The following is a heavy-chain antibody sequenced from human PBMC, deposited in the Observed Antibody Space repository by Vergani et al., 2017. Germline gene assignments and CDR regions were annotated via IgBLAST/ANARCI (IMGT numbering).Heavy chain of an antibody. Sequence: QVQLVQSGAEVKKPGASVKVSCKASGYTFTGYYMHWVRQAPGKGLEWRGGINPNSGGTNYAQKFKGRVTMTRDTSISTAYMELSRLRSDDTAVYYCARAYTAIEYNWFDPWGQGTLVTVSS. CDR1: GYTFTGYY. J-gene: IGHJ5*02. D-gene: IGHD5-18*01. CDR3: ARAYTAIEYNWFDP. V-gene: IGHV1-2*02. CDR2: INPNSGGT.